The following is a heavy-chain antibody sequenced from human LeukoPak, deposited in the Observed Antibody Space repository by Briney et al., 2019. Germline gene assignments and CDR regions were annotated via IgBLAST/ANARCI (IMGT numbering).Heavy chain of an antibody. CDR1: GGSFSGYY. J-gene: IGHJ4*02. Sequence: SETLSLTRAVYGGSFSGYYWSWIRQPPGKGLEWIGEINHSGSTNYNPSLKSRVTISVDTSKNQFSLKLSSVTAADTAVYYCASNGMTPTFDYWGQGTLVTVSS. D-gene: IGHD1-26*01. V-gene: IGHV4-34*01. CDR3: ASNGMTPTFDY. CDR2: INHSGST.